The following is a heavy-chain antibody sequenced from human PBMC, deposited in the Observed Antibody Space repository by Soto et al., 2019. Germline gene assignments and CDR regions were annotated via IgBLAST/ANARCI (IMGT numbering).Heavy chain of an antibody. CDR2: IYYSRST. J-gene: IGHJ5*02. V-gene: IGHV4-39*01. CDR1: DEYIRSSSDY. D-gene: IGHD3-3*01. CDR3: ASAEVSETDFWSGYSHNWFDP. Sequence: PSDPQSHTYTVSDEYIRSSSDYSGWIRQPPGKGLELIEIIYYSRSTYYNPSLDSPITISVDTSKNQFSLKLGSGTAADTAVYYFASAEVSETDFWSGYSHNWFDPWGQGTLVTVSS.